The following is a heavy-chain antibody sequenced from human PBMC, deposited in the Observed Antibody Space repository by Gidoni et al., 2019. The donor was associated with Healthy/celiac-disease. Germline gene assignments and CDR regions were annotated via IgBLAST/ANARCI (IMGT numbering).Heavy chain of an antibody. D-gene: IGHD4-17*01. Sequence: EVQLVESGGGLVQPGGSLRLSCAASGFTVSSNYMSWVRQAPGKGLEWVSVIYSGGSTYYADSVKGRFTISRDNSKNTLYLQMNSLRAEDTAVYYCARENDYGDYYYYYGMDVWGQGTTVTVSS. CDR1: GFTVSSNY. V-gene: IGHV3-66*01. CDR2: IYSGGST. CDR3: ARENDYGDYYYYYGMDV. J-gene: IGHJ6*02.